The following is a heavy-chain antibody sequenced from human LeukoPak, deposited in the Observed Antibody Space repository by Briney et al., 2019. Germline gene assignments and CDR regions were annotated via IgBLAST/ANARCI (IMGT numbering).Heavy chain of an antibody. D-gene: IGHD4-17*01. V-gene: IGHV3-53*01. J-gene: IGHJ4*02. CDR2: IYADGNT. CDR1: GFIVNTNY. Sequence: GRSLRLSCAASGFIVNTNYMSWVRQAPGRGLEWVSFIYADGNTYYADSVKGRFTISRDISKNAVFLQMNSLRAEDTAVYYCARDSYGDANFDTWGQGTLVTVSS. CDR3: ARDSYGDANFDT.